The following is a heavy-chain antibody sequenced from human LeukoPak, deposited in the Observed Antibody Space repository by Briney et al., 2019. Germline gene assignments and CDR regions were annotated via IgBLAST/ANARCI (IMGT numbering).Heavy chain of an antibody. J-gene: IGHJ4*02. CDR1: GGTFSSYA. CDR3: ARVGTEVDYFDY. V-gene: IGHV1-69*06. D-gene: IGHD1-1*01. CDR2: IIPIFGTA. Sequence: VASVKVSCKASGGTFSSYAISWARQAPGQGLEWMGGIIPIFGTANYAQKFQGRVTITADKSTSTAYMELSSLRSEDTAVYYCARVGTEVDYFDYWGQGTLVTVSS.